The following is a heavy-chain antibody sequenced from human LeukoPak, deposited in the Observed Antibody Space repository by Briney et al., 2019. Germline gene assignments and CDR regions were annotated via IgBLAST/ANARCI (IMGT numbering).Heavy chain of an antibody. J-gene: IGHJ4*02. CDR1: GGTFSSYA. CDR3: ASDNYYDSSDSDY. CDR2: IIPILGIA. V-gene: IGHV1-69*04. Sequence: ASVKVSCKASGGTFSSYAISWVRQAPGQGLEWMGRIIPILGIANYAQKFQGRVTITADKSTSTAYMELSSLRSEDTAVYYCASDNYYDSSDSDYWGQGTLVTVSS. D-gene: IGHD3-22*01.